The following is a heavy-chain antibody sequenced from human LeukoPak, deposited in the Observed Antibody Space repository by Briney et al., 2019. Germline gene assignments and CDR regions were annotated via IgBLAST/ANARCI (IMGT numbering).Heavy chain of an antibody. CDR1: GGSISSGGYS. CDR2: IYHSGST. D-gene: IGHD6-13*01. Sequence: PSETLSLTCAVSGGSISSGGYSWSWIRQPPGKGLEWIGYIYHSGSTYYNPSLKSRVTIPVDRSKNQFSLKLSSVTAADTAVYYCARHLNRPGLRQQLVPTYYYYGMDVWGQGTTVTVSS. CDR3: ARHLNRPGLRQQLVPTYYYYGMDV. J-gene: IGHJ6*02. V-gene: IGHV4-30-2*01.